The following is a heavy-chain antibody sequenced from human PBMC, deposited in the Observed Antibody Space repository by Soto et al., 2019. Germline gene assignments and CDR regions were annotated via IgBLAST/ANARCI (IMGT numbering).Heavy chain of an antibody. CDR2: IYYSGST. Sequence: SETLSLTCTVSGGSISSYYWSWIRQPPGKGLEWIGYIYYSGSTNYNPSLKSRVTISVDTSKNQFSLKLSSVTAADTAVYYCARTYYDFLSGYQKNWFDPWGQGTLVTVSS. CDR3: ARTYYDFLSGYQKNWFDP. V-gene: IGHV4-59*08. D-gene: IGHD3-3*01. J-gene: IGHJ5*02. CDR1: GGSISSYY.